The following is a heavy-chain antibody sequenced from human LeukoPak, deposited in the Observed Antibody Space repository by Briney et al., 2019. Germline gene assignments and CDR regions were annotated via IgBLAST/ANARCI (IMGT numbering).Heavy chain of an antibody. D-gene: IGHD6-19*01. J-gene: IGHJ5*01. V-gene: IGHV3-48*02. CDR3: ARDSSWGSSSGWFDY. Sequence: PGGSLRLSCAASGFTFSSYEMNWVRQAPGKGLEWVSYISTSSSSIYYADSVKGRFTISRNNAKNSLYLQMNSLRDEDTAVYYCARDSSWGSSSGWFDYWGQGTLVTVSS. CDR2: ISTSSSSI. CDR1: GFTFSSYE.